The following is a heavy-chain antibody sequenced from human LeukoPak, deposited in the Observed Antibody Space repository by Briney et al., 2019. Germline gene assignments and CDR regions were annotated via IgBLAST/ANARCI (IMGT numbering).Heavy chain of an antibody. Sequence: GGSLRLSCAASGFTFGNYGMHWVRQAPGKGLEWVAFIRYDGSNEYYADSVKGRFTISRDNTKNTLYLQVNSLRAEDTAVYYCAKDISIRFGAVAIEYWGQGTLVTVSS. CDR3: AKDISIRFGAVAIEY. V-gene: IGHV3-30*02. D-gene: IGHD3-3*01. CDR1: GFTFGNYG. J-gene: IGHJ4*02. CDR2: IRYDGSNE.